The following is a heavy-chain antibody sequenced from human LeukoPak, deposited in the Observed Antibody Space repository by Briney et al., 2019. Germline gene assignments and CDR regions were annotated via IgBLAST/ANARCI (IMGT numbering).Heavy chain of an antibody. V-gene: IGHV3-43*01. D-gene: IGHD1-1*01. Sequence: GGSLRLSCAASGFTFDDYTMHWVRQAPGKGLEWVSLISGDGGSTYYADPVKGRLTISRDNSKNSLYLQMNSLTTEDTALYFCAKGTTMYAFDIWGQGTMVTVSS. CDR1: GFTFDDYT. CDR2: ISGDGGST. J-gene: IGHJ3*02. CDR3: AKGTTMYAFDI.